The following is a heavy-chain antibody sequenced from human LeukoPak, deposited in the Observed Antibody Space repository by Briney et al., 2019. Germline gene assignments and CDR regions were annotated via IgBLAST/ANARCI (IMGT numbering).Heavy chain of an antibody. CDR3: ARDVGGPFSRGWYGVFDY. CDR1: GGSITNYY. CDR2: IHYTGST. J-gene: IGHJ4*02. Sequence: SETLSLTCTVPGGSITNYYWSWIRHSPGKALERIGYIHYTGSTHYNPSLKTRVTISIDTSNNQFSLELRSVTAADTAVYYCARDVGGPFSRGWYGVFDYWGQGTLVTGSS. D-gene: IGHD6-19*01. V-gene: IGHV4-59*01.